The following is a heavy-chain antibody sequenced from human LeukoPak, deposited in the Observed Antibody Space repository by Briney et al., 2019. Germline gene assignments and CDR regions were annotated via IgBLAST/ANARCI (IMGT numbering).Heavy chain of an antibody. V-gene: IGHV3-20*04. Sequence: GGSLRLSCAASGFTLDDYGMSWVRQAPGKGLEWVSGINWNGGSTGYADSVKGRFTISRDNAKNSLYLQMNSLRAEDTALYYCARLSRTLNYYYYYYMDVWGKGTTVTVSS. J-gene: IGHJ6*03. CDR1: GFTLDDYG. CDR2: INWNGGST. D-gene: IGHD2-2*01. CDR3: ARLSRTLNYYYYYYMDV.